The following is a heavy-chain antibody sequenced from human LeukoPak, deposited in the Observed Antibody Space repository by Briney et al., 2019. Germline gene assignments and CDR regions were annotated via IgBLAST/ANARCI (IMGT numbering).Heavy chain of an antibody. Sequence: ASVKVSCKASGYTFTGYYMHWVRQAPGQGLEWMGIINPSGGSTSYAQKFQGRVTMTRDMSTSTVYMELSSLRSEDTAVYYCARGSISAGTGYYYMDVWGKGTTVTVSS. CDR3: ARGSISAGTGYYYMDV. V-gene: IGHV1-46*01. D-gene: IGHD2-2*01. J-gene: IGHJ6*03. CDR1: GYTFTGYY. CDR2: INPSGGST.